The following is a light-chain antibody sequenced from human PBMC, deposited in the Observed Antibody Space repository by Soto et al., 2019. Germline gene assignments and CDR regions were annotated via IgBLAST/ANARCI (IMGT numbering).Light chain of an antibody. CDR2: DAS. J-gene: IGKJ4*01. CDR1: QSVGRN. CDR3: QQRNNWPPAT. Sequence: EIVLTQSPATLSLSPCARATLSCRASQSVGRNLAWYQQKPGQAPRLLIYDASNRATGVPARFSGSGSGTDFTLSISSLEPEDFAVYYCQQRNNWPPATFGGGTKVEIK. V-gene: IGKV3-11*01.